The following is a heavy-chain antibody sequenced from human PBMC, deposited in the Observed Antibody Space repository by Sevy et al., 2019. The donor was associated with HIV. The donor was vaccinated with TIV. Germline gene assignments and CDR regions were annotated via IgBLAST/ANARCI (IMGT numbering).Heavy chain of an antibody. CDR3: STDPIIVLLVTDGMDV. Sequence: GSLRLSCAASGFTFSYAWMSWVRQAPGKGLEWLGRIKSKADGGTTDYAAPVKGRFTISRDDSKNTLYLQMNSLKTEDTAVYYCSTDPIIVLLVTDGMDVWGQGTTVTVSS. J-gene: IGHJ6*02. D-gene: IGHD2-21*02. V-gene: IGHV3-15*01. CDR2: IKSKADGGTT. CDR1: GFTFSYAW.